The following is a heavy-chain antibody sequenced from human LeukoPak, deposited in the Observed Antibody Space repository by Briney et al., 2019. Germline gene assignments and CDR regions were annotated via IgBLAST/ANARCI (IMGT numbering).Heavy chain of an antibody. CDR2: ISYDGSNK. CDR3: AKDQRSGSYYYYYYGMDV. V-gene: IGHV3-30*18. J-gene: IGHJ6*02. D-gene: IGHD1-26*01. Sequence: GGSLRLSCAASGFTFSSYGMHRARQAPGKGLEWVAVISYDGSNKYYADSVKGRFTISRDNSKNTLYLQMNSLRAEDTAVYYCAKDQRSGSYYYYYYGMDVWGQGTTVTVSS. CDR1: GFTFSSYG.